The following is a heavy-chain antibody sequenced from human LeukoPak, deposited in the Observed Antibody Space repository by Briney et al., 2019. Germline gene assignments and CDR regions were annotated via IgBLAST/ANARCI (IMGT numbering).Heavy chain of an antibody. CDR1: GFTFSSYA. J-gene: IGHJ5*02. CDR2: ISYNGSNK. V-gene: IGHV3-30*04. Sequence: GGSLRLSCAASGFTFSSYAMRWVRQAPGKGLEWVAVISYNGSNKYYADSVKGRFTISRDNSKNTLYLQMNSLRAEDTAVYYCARGPYDSSGYRSSWFDPWGQGTLVTVSS. D-gene: IGHD3-22*01. CDR3: ARGPYDSSGYRSSWFDP.